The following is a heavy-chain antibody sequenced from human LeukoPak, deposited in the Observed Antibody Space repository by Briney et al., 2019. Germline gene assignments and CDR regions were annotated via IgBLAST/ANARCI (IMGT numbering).Heavy chain of an antibody. D-gene: IGHD1-26*01. CDR3: ARVGSRIVGAGGVLLDFDY. CDR1: GGTFSRHT. J-gene: IGHJ4*02. Sequence: ASVKVSCKASGGTFSRHTISWVRQSPGQGLEWMGGITPMFGTSNYAQKFRGRVTITADESTSTAYVELSSLRSEDTAVYYCARVGSRIVGAGGVLLDFDYWGQGTLVTVAS. V-gene: IGHV1-69*13. CDR2: ITPMFGTS.